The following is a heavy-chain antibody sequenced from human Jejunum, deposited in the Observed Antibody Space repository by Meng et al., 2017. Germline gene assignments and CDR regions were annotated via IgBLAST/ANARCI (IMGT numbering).Heavy chain of an antibody. Sequence: HIPIEDYAPTMLKPTLTLALTFTFSAFSLSTMGVGMGWIRQPPGKALEWLALIYWDDDKRYSPSLKNRLTITKDISKNQVVLTMTNMDPVDTATYFCAHRPSLKGTLDYWGQGTLVTVSS. CDR3: AHRPSLKGTLDY. CDR2: IYWDDDK. V-gene: IGHV2-5*02. CDR1: AFSLSTMGVG. J-gene: IGHJ4*02.